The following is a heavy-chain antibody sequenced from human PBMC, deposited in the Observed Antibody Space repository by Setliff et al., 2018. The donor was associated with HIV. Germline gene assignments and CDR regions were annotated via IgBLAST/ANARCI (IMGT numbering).Heavy chain of an antibody. CDR1: GGPISSYY. CDR2: IYYSGST. J-gene: IGHJ4*02. D-gene: IGHD6-13*01. CDR3: ASRWYGQTLFDY. V-gene: IGHV4-59*08. Sequence: PSETLSLTCTVSGGPISSYYWSWIRQPPGKGLEWIGYIYYSGSTNYNPSLKSRVTISVDTSKNQFSPKLSSVTAADTAVYYCASRWYGQTLFDYWGQGTLV.